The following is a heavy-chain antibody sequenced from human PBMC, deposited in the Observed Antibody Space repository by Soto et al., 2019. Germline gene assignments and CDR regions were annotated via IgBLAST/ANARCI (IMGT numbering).Heavy chain of an antibody. Sequence: PSETLSLTCTVSGGPMIAYYWNWMRQPPGKGLQWIGYTYYSGSTTYNPSLKSRVTISVDSSKNQLSLKLDSVTPADTAVYYCARVRGTAGKRYFDYWGPGTLVTVSS. V-gene: IGHV4-59*01. CDR3: ARVRGTAGKRYFDY. CDR1: GGPMIAYY. CDR2: TYYSGST. J-gene: IGHJ4*02. D-gene: IGHD6-13*01.